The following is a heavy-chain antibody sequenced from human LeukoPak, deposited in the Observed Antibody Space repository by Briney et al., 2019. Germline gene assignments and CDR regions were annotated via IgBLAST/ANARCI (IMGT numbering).Heavy chain of an antibody. V-gene: IGHV4-59*08. Sequence: PSETLSLTCTVSGGSISSYSWSWIRQPPGKGLEWIGYIYYTGIPNYNPSLKSRATISVDTSKNQISLKLTSVTAADTAVYYCARHGRYSGYELADWGQGTLVTVSS. CDR1: GGSISSYS. D-gene: IGHD5-12*01. CDR3: ARHGRYSGYELAD. J-gene: IGHJ4*02. CDR2: IYYTGIP.